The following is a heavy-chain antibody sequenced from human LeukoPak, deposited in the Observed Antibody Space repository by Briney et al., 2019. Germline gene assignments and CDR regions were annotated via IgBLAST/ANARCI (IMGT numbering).Heavy chain of an antibody. J-gene: IGHJ4*02. CDR2: ISSDGDST. Sequence: PGGSLRLSCSASGFTFSTYPMHWVRQAPGRGLEYVSSISSDGDSTYYADSVKGRFTISRDNSKNTLYLQTSSLRAEDTAVYYCARDSMWYVPPDYWGQGTLVTVSS. V-gene: IGHV3-64D*06. CDR1: GFTFSTYP. CDR3: ARDSMWYVPPDY. D-gene: IGHD2-15*01.